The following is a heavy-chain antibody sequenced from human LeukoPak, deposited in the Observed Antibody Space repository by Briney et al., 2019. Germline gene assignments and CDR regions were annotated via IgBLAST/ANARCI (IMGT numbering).Heavy chain of an antibody. CDR2: INPNSGGT. D-gene: IGHD3-22*01. CDR3: ARGARDYYDSSGYYTY. V-gene: IGHV1-2*06. CDR1: GYTFTGYY. J-gene: IGHJ4*02. Sequence: ASVKVSCKASGYTFTGYYMHWVRQAPGQGLEWMGRINPNSGGTNYAQKFQSRVTMTRDTSISTAYMELSRLRSDDTAVYYCARGARDYYDSSGYYTYWGQGTLVTVSS.